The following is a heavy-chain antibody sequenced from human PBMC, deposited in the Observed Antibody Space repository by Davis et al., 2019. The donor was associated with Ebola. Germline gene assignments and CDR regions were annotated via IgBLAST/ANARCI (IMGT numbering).Heavy chain of an antibody. D-gene: IGHD6-13*01. CDR2: MNPKSGNT. CDR1: EYTFTSYD. Sequence: ASVKVSCKASEYTFTSYDINWVRQATGQGLEWVGWMNPKSGNTGYAEKFQGRVTMTRNTSISTAYMELSSLRSEDTAVYYCAKDWYIAVAASFDYWGQGTLVTVSS. CDR3: AKDWYIAVAASFDY. J-gene: IGHJ4*02. V-gene: IGHV1-8*01.